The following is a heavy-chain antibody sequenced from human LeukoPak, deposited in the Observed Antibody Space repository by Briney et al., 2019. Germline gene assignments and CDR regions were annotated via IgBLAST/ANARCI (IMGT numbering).Heavy chain of an antibody. CDR3: ARALREIRYSSSWYEFDP. Sequence: GASVKVSCKASGYTFTSYAMNWVRQAPGQGLEWMGGIIPIFGTANYAQKFQGRVTITADESTSTAYMELSSLRSEDTAVYYCARALREIRYSSSWYEFDPWGQGTLVTVSS. D-gene: IGHD6-13*01. J-gene: IGHJ5*02. CDR2: IIPIFGTA. CDR1: GYTFTSYA. V-gene: IGHV1-69*13.